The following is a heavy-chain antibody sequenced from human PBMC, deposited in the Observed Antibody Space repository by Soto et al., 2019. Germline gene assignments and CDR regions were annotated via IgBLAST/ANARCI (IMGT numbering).Heavy chain of an antibody. CDR3: VRSVAVTGAHIDY. CDR2: VYYTGST. D-gene: IGHD2-8*02. CDR1: GGSISGSY. J-gene: IGHJ4*02. Sequence: SETLSLTCIVSGGSISGSYWSWIRQSPGKGLEWLGYVYYTGSTNYSPSLRSRVSISVDTSKNEFSLRLSSVTAADTAVYFCVRSVAVTGAHIDYWGQGTQVTVSS. V-gene: IGHV4-59*01.